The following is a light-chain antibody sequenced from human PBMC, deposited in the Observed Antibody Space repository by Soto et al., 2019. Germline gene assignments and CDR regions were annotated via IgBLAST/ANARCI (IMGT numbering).Light chain of an antibody. CDR3: ISYSVSRSDV. CDR2: SVS. Sequence: QSALTQPASVSGSPGQSITISCSGTSIDIGTYDHVAWFQQLPGKTPKLMIYSVSNRPSGVSYRFSGSKSVNTASLTISGLQAEDEADDCCISYSVSRSDVFGIGTKVTVL. J-gene: IGLJ1*01. V-gene: IGLV2-14*03. CDR1: SIDIGTYDH.